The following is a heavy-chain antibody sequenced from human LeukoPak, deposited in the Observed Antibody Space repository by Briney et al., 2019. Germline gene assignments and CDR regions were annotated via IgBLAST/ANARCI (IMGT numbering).Heavy chain of an antibody. J-gene: IGHJ6*03. CDR3: ATGWGSGGQMYYYYMDV. CDR1: GYTLTELS. Sequence: ASVTVSFTVSGYTLTELSMHWVRQAPGKGLEWMGGFDPEDGETIYAQKFQGRVTMTEDTSTDTAYMELSSLRSEDTAVYYCATGWGSGGQMYYYYMDVWGKGTTVTVSS. D-gene: IGHD6-19*01. CDR2: FDPEDGET. V-gene: IGHV1-24*01.